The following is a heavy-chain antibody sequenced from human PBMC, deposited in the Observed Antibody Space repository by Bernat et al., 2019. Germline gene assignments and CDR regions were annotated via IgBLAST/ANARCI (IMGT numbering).Heavy chain of an antibody. J-gene: IGHJ3*02. V-gene: IGHV3-74*01. CDR3: ARDAGSPKAVDI. Sequence: EVQLVESGGGLVQPGGSLRLSCAAAGFTFSSNWMHWVRQAPGKGLVWVSRINSDGSSTNYADSVQGRFTISRDNAKNTLYLQMNSLRAEDTAVYYCARDAGSPKAVDIWGQGTMVTVSS. CDR1: GFTFSSNW. CDR2: INSDGSST. D-gene: IGHD2-15*01.